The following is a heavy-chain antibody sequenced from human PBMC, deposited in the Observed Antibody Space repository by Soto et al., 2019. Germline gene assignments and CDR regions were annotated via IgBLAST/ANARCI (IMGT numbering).Heavy chain of an antibody. D-gene: IGHD1-1*01. V-gene: IGHV1-8*01. CDR3: ARERTGTTSMDV. J-gene: IGHJ6*01. CDR1: GYTFTSYD. Sequence: QVQLVQSGAEVKKPGASVKVSRKASGYTFTSYDINWVRQATGQGLEWMGWMNPNSGNTGYAQKFQGRVTMTRNTSIRTAYMELSSLRSEDTAVYYCARERTGTTSMDVWGQGAGVTVSS. CDR2: MNPNSGNT.